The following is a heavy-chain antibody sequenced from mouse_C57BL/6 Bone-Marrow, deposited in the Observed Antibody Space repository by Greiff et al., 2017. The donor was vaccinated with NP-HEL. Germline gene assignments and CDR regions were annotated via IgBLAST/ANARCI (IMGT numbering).Heavy chain of an antibody. CDR1: GFTFSDYG. Sequence: EVKVVESGGGLVKPGGSLKLSCAASGFTFSDYGMHWVRQAPEKGLEWVAYISSGSSTIYYADTVKGRFTFPRDNAKNTLFLQMTSLRSEDTAMYYCAVGRFAYWGQGTLVTVSA. V-gene: IGHV5-17*01. CDR3: AVGRFAY. CDR2: ISSGSSTI. J-gene: IGHJ3*01.